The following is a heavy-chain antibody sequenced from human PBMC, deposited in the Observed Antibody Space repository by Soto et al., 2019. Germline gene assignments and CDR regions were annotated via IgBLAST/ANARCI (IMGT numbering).Heavy chain of an antibody. D-gene: IGHD1-7*01. V-gene: IGHV1-69*01. CDR1: GGTFSSYA. J-gene: IGHJ5*02. CDR2: LIPIFGTA. Sequence: QVQLVQAGAEVKKPGSSVTVSCKASGGTFSSYAISWVRQAPGQGLEWMGGLIPIFGTANYAQKFQGRVTITADESTSTPYMELSSLRSEDTAVYYCASTVDWNYEGQFDPWGQGTLVTVSS. CDR3: ASTVDWNYEGQFDP.